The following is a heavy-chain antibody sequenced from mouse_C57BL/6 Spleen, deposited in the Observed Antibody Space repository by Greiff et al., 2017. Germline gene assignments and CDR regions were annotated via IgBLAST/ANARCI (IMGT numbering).Heavy chain of an antibody. J-gene: IGHJ3*01. CDR1: GFTFSSYG. D-gene: IGHD2-4*01. V-gene: IGHV5-6*01. CDR3: EGLDEDDYDYAY. Sequence: EVQRVESGGDLVKPGGSLKLSCAASGFTFSSYGMSWVRQTPDKRLEWVATISSGGSYTYYPDSVKGRFTISRDNAKNTLYLQMLRLKSEDTAMYYCEGLDEDDYDYAYWGQGTPVTASA. CDR2: ISSGGSYT.